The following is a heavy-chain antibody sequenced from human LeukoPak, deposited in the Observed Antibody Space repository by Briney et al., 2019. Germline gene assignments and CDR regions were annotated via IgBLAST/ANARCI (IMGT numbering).Heavy chain of an antibody. CDR3: ARSLSRGYSGFRVSPFDY. V-gene: IGHV4-38-2*01. D-gene: IGHD5-12*01. J-gene: IGHJ4*02. Sequence: SETLSITCAVSGYSISSGYYWGWIRQPPGKGLEWIGSMFHSGSTYYNPSLKSRVTISVDKSKNHFSLKLGSVTAADTAVYYCARSLSRGYSGFRVSPFDYWGQGTLVTVSS. CDR1: GYSISSGYY. CDR2: MFHSGST.